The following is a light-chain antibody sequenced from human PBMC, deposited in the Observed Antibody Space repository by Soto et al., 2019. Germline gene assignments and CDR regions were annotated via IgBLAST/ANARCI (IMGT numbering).Light chain of an antibody. CDR1: QSVSSSY. Sequence: EIVLTQPPGTLSLSPGERATLSCSASQSVSSSYLTWYQQKPGQAPRLLIYGASSRATGIPDRFSGSGSGTDFTLTISRLEPEDCAVYYCQQYGSSPPITFGQGTRLEIK. CDR2: GAS. V-gene: IGKV3-20*01. CDR3: QQYGSSPPIT. J-gene: IGKJ5*01.